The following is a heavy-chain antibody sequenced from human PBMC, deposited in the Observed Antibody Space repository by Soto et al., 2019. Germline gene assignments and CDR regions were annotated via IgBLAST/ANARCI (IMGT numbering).Heavy chain of an antibody. V-gene: IGHV3-23*01. CDR3: ARDFLSRQGFDY. Sequence: GGSLRLSCAASEFTFSNYAMSWVRQAPGKGLEWVSSISDNGGTTYYADSVKGRFTISRDNSKNTLYLQMNSLRAEDTAVYYCARDFLSRQGFDYWGQGTLVTVSS. CDR2: ISDNGGTT. J-gene: IGHJ4*02. CDR1: EFTFSNYA.